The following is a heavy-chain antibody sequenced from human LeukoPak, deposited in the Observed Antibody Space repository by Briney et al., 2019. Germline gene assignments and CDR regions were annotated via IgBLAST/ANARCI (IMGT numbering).Heavy chain of an antibody. CDR2: IYTSGST. CDR3: ARDPPSGYYYSPMDV. CDR1: GGSISSGSYY. Sequence: TLSLTCTVSGGSISSGSYYWSWIRQPAGKGLEWIGRIYTSGSTNYNPSLKSRVTISVDTSKNQFSLKLSSVTAADTAVYYCARDPPSGYYYSPMDVWGKGTTVTVSS. V-gene: IGHV4-61*02. J-gene: IGHJ6*03.